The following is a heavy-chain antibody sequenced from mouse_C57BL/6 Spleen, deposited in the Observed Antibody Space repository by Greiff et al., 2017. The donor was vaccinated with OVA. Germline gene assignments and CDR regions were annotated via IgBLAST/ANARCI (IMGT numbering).Heavy chain of an antibody. Sequence: EVHLVESGAELVRPGASVKLSCTASGFNIKDYYMHWVKQRPEQGLEWIGRIDPADGDTEYAPKFPGKATLTADTSSNTAYLQLSSLTSEETAVYYWTRDYYGSRPFDYWGQGTTLTVSS. D-gene: IGHD1-1*01. CDR2: IDPADGDT. V-gene: IGHV14-1*01. J-gene: IGHJ2*01. CDR3: TRDYYGSRPFDY. CDR1: GFNIKDYY.